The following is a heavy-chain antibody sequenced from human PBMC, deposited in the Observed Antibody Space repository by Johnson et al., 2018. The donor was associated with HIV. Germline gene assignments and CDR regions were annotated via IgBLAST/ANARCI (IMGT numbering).Heavy chain of an antibody. Sequence: VQLVESGGGSVQPGRSLRLSCAASGFTFDDYAMHWVRQAPGKGLEWVSGISWNSGSIGYADSIKGRFTISRDNAKNSLYLQMNSLRAEDTALYYCAKDKGTSGAFDLWGQGTIVTVSS. V-gene: IGHV3-9*01. CDR2: ISWNSGSI. J-gene: IGHJ3*01. CDR3: AKDKGTSGAFDL. CDR1: GFTFDDYA.